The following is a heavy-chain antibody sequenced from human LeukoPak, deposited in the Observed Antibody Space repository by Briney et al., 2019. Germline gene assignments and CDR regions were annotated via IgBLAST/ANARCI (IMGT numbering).Heavy chain of an antibody. Sequence: GASVKVSCKVSGYTLTELSMHWVRQAPGKGLEWMGGFDPEDGETIYAQKFQGRVTMTEDTSTDTAYMELSSLRSEDTAVYYWATTAAFWSGYAHFDYWGQGTLVTVSS. V-gene: IGHV1-24*01. CDR3: ATTAAFWSGYAHFDY. CDR2: FDPEDGET. CDR1: GYTLTELS. J-gene: IGHJ4*02. D-gene: IGHD3-3*01.